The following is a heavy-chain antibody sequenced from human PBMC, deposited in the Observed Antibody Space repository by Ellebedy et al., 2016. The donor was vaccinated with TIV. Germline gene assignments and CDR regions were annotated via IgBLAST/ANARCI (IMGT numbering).Heavy chain of an antibody. CDR1: GFSMSSYW. J-gene: IGHJ4*02. D-gene: IGHD3-10*01. CDR3: AKEIGGGGSY. Sequence: GESLKISXAASGFSMSSYWMSWVRQAPGKGLEWVANIKQDGSEKYYVDSVKGRFSISRDNAKNSLYLQMDSLRAEDTAVYYCAKEIGGGGSYWGQGTLVTVSS. V-gene: IGHV3-7*01. CDR2: IKQDGSEK.